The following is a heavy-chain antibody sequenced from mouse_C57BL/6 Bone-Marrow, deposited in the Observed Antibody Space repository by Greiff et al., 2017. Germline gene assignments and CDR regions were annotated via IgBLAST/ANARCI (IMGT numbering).Heavy chain of an antibody. CDR1: GYSITSGYY. V-gene: IGHV3-6*01. CDR2: ISYDGSN. D-gene: IGHD1-1*01. CDR3: ARGTTVVEGYWYFDV. J-gene: IGHJ1*03. Sequence: EVQLVESGPGLVKPSQSLSLTCSVTGYSITSGYYWNWIRQFPGNKLEWMGYISYDGSNNYNPSLKNRISITRDTSKNQFFLKLNAVTTEDTATYYCARGTTVVEGYWYFDVWGTGTTVTVSS.